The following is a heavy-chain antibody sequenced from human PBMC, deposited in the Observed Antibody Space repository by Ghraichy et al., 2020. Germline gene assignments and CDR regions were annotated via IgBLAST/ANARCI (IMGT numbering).Heavy chain of an antibody. V-gene: IGHV3-74*01. CDR2: ITSDGSGT. CDR1: GFTFSNYW. D-gene: IGHD5-24*01. CDR3: AGDRIGDAYTGQFFDL. J-gene: IGHJ2*01. Sequence: GGSLRLSCAASGFTFSNYWMHWVRQAPGKGLVWVSLITSDGSGTTHADSVKGRFTISRDNAKRTVYLQMNSLRAEDTAVYYCAGDRIGDAYTGQFFDLWGRDTLVTVSS.